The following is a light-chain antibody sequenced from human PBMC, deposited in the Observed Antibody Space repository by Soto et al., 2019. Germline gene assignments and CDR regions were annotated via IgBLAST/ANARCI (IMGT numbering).Light chain of an antibody. V-gene: IGLV2-14*03. CDR1: SSDIGSHNY. J-gene: IGLJ1*01. CDR2: DVS. CDR3: SSYTSTSTVYV. Sequence: QSVLTQPASVSGSPGQSITISCTGTSSDIGSHNYVSWYQHHPAKAPKLIIFDVSNRPSGVSNRFSGSKSGNTASLTISGLQADDEADYYCSSYTSTSTVYVFGTGTKVTVL.